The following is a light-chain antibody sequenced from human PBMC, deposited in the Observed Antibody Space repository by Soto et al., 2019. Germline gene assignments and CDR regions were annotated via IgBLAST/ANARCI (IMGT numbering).Light chain of an antibody. Sequence: EIMLTQSPAILSVSPGXGATLSCRASQSVRNNFAWYQEKPGQAPRLFIYDASTRATGIPARFSGSGSGTDFTLTITSLQSEDFAVYYCQQYNKWPWTFGQGTKADIK. CDR1: QSVRNN. J-gene: IGKJ1*01. CDR2: DAS. V-gene: IGKV3-15*01. CDR3: QQYNKWPWT.